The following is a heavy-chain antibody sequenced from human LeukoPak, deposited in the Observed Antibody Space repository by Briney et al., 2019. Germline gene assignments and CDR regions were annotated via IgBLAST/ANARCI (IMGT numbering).Heavy chain of an antibody. CDR1: GYTFTSYY. V-gene: IGHV1-46*01. D-gene: IGHD6-19*01. CDR2: INPSGGST. Sequence: ASVKVSCKASGYTFTSYYMHWVRQAPGQGLEWMGIINPSGGSTSYAQKFQGRVTMTRDMSTSTVYMELSSLRSEDTAVYYCARGSPRNPAVAGTSPPRTVDYWGQGTLVTVSS. J-gene: IGHJ4*02. CDR3: ARGSPRNPAVAGTSPPRTVDY.